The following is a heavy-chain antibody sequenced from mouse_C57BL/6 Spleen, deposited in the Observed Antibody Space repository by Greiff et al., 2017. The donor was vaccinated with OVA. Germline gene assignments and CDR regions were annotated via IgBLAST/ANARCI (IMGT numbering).Heavy chain of an antibody. CDR1: GYTFTEYT. V-gene: IGHV1-62-2*01. D-gene: IGHD2-4*01. CDR2: FYPGSGSI. J-gene: IGHJ4*01. Sequence: VQLQQSGAELVKPGASVKLSCKASGYTFTEYTIHWVKQRSGQGLEWIGWFYPGSGSIKYNEKFKDKATLTADKSSSTVYMELSRLTSEDSAVYFCARREGIGYDYESYAMGYWGQGTSVTVSS. CDR3: ARREGIGYDYESYAMGY.